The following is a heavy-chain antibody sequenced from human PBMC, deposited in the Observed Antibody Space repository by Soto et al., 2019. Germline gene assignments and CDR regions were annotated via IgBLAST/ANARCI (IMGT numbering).Heavy chain of an antibody. CDR3: ARDIITMIVVALSPLGY. CDR2: ISYDGSNK. V-gene: IGHV3-30-3*01. J-gene: IGHJ4*02. D-gene: IGHD3-22*01. Sequence: PGGSLRLSCAASGFTFSSYAMHWVRQAPGKGLEWVAVISYDGSNKYYADSVKGRFTISRDNSKNTLYLQMNSLRAEDTAVYYCARDIITMIVVALSPLGYWGQGTLVTVSS. CDR1: GFTFSSYA.